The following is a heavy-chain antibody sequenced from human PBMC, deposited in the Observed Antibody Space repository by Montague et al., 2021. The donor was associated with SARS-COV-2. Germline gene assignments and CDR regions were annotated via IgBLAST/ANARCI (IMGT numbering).Heavy chain of an antibody. D-gene: IGHD2-2*01. Sequence: SETLSLTCTVSGGSISSSSYYWGWIRQPPGKGLEWIGCIYYSGSTYYNPSLKSRVTISVDTSKNQFSLKLSSATAADTAVYYCASALGYCSSTSCYSVYGMDVWGQGTTVTVSS. CDR1: GGSISSSSYY. J-gene: IGHJ6*02. V-gene: IGHV4-39*01. CDR3: ASALGYCSSTSCYSVYGMDV. CDR2: IYYSGST.